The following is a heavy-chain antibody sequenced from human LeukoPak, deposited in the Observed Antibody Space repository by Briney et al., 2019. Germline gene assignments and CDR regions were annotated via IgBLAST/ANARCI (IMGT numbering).Heavy chain of an antibody. CDR3: ARDYLYDSSGYYDGY. V-gene: IGHV3-11*04. CDR1: GFTFSDYY. CDR2: ISSSGSTI. D-gene: IGHD3-22*01. Sequence: PGGSLRLSCAASGFTFSDYYMSWIRQAPGKGLEWVSYISSSGSTIYYADSVKGRFTISRDNAKNSLYLQMNSLRAEDTAVYYCARDYLYDSSGYYDGYWGKGTLVTVSS. J-gene: IGHJ4*02.